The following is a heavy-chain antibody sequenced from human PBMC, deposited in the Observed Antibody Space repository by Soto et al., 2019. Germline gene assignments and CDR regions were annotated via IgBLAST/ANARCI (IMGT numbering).Heavy chain of an antibody. D-gene: IGHD2-2*01. V-gene: IGHV4-31*02. J-gene: IGHJ5*02. CDR2: IYHTGTT. CDR1: GDTRSVGGYY. Sequence: SQTMSLSWSVSGDTRSVGGYYCTFIRKHPGKGLEWIGYIYHTGTTYYNPSIKSRVSMSLDMVKNEFSLNLASVTDADTAVYYCARDGSSTATWLDPWGQGTRVTVSS. CDR3: ARDGSSTATWLDP.